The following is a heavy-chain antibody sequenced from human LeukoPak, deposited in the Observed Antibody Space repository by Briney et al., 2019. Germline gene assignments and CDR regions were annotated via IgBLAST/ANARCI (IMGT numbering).Heavy chain of an antibody. Sequence: ASVKVSCKASGYTFTGYYMHWVRQAPGQGLEWMGWINPNSGGTNYAQKFQGRVTMTRDTSISTAYMELSRLRSDDTAVYYCARRRVDWLLPHYYYYYMDVWGKGTTVTISS. CDR2: INPNSGGT. V-gene: IGHV1-2*02. CDR3: ARRRVDWLLPHYYYYYMDV. CDR1: GYTFTGYY. D-gene: IGHD3-9*01. J-gene: IGHJ6*03.